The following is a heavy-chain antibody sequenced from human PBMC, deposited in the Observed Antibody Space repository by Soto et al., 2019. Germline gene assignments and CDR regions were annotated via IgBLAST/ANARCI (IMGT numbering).Heavy chain of an antibody. CDR3: ARHVAGYSSGLDY. CDR1: GGSISSSSYY. D-gene: IGHD6-19*01. V-gene: IGHV4-39*01. Sequence: SETLSLTCTVSGGSISSSSYYWGWILHPPGKGLEWIGSIYYSGNTYYNPSLKSRVTISVDTSKNQFSLKLSSVTAADTAVYYCARHVAGYSSGLDYWGQGTLVTVSS. J-gene: IGHJ4*02. CDR2: IYYSGNT.